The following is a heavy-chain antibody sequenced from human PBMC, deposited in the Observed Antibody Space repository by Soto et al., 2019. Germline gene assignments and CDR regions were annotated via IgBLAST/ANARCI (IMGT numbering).Heavy chain of an antibody. V-gene: IGHV4-39*01. CDR3: ARRGYHDIWSGYYTLSCFDS. CDR2: IYYSGST. D-gene: IGHD3-3*01. J-gene: IGHJ5*01. Sequence: PSETLSLTCTVSGGSISGSSYYWGWIRQPPVKGLEWIGSIYYSGSTYYNPSLKSRVTISVDTSKNQFSLKLSSVTAADTAVYYCARRGYHDIWSGYYTLSCFDSWGHGILDTVSS. CDR1: GGSISGSSYY.